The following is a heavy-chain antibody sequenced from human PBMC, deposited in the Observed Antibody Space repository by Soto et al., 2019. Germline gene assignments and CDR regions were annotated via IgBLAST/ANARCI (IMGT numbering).Heavy chain of an antibody. D-gene: IGHD4-17*01. J-gene: IGHJ5*02. Sequence: QVQLVQSGAEVKKPGASVKVSCKASGYTFSSYGITWVRQAPGQGLEWMGWISAYNGNTKYAQKLQGRVTMTTDTSTSTAYMELRSLRSDDTAVYYCARAFQDYGDYNWFDPWGQGTLVTVSS. CDR3: ARAFQDYGDYNWFDP. V-gene: IGHV1-18*01. CDR1: GYTFSSYG. CDR2: ISAYNGNT.